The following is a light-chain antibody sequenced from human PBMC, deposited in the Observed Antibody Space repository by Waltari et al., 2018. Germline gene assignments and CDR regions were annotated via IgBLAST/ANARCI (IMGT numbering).Light chain of an antibody. V-gene: IGLV2-18*02. Sequence: QAALTQSPSVSRSPGQSVTISCTGTSSDIGGYNRFSWYQQHPGKAPKLMIYEVSNRPSGVSDRFSGSKSGNTASLIISGLQAEDEADYYCSSYASSSTFVLFGGGTRLTVL. J-gene: IGLJ2*01. CDR2: EVS. CDR3: SSYASSSTFVL. CDR1: SSDIGGYNR.